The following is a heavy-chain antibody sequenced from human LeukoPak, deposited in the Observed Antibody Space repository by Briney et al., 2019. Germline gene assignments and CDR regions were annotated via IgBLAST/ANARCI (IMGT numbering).Heavy chain of an antibody. CDR2: ISGSGGST. CDR1: GFIFSSYA. V-gene: IGHV3-23*01. D-gene: IGHD7-27*01. Sequence: GGSLRLSCAASGFIFSSYAMSWVRQAPGKGLEWVSAISGSGGSTYYADSVKGRFTISRDNSKNTLYLQMNSLRAEDTAVYYCAKDGGLWVSAHWGDSWGRGTLVTVSS. CDR3: AKDGGLWVSAHWGDS. J-gene: IGHJ4*02.